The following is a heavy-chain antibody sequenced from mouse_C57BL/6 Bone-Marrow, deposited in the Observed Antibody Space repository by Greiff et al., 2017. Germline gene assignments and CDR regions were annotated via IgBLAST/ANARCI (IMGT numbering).Heavy chain of an antibody. CDR1: GFTFSSYA. CDR3: AREGGWFNATDY. V-gene: IGHV5-4*01. Sequence: EVNVVESGGGLVKPGGSLKLSCAASGFTFSSYAMSWVRQTPEKRLEWVATISDGGSYTYYPENVKGRFTISRDNAKRNLYLQMSHLKSEDTAMYYCAREGGWFNATDYWGQGTSVTVSS. D-gene: IGHD2-3*01. CDR2: ISDGGSYT. J-gene: IGHJ4*01.